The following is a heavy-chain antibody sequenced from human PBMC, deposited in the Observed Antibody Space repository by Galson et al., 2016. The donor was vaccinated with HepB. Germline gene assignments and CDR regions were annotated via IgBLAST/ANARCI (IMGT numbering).Heavy chain of an antibody. V-gene: IGHV3-7*03. CDR3: ARDRNYYNSPTWYDVFDI. D-gene: IGHD2/OR15-2a*01. CDR1: EFSISTSW. Sequence: SLRLSCAASEFSISTSWMTWVRQAPGKGLEWVANIRHDGSQIHYVDSVQGRFTISRDNAKNLLYLQMDSLRAEDTAVYFCARDRNYYNSPTWYDVFDIWGQGTMVTVSS. CDR2: IRHDGSQI. J-gene: IGHJ3*02.